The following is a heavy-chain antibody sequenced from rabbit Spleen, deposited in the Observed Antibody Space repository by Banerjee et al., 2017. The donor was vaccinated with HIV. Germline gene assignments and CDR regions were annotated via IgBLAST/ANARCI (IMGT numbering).Heavy chain of an antibody. V-gene: IGHV1S7*01. CDR3: ARDPAYASGSGDYIPDL. D-gene: IGHD1-1*01. J-gene: IGHJ3*01. CDR1: GFDFNNYY. Sequence: QLKESGGGLVQPGGSLKLSCKGSGFDFNNYYMSWVRQAPGKGLEWIGYIDPFFGTTYYASWVNGRFTISSHNAQNTLYLQLNSLTVADTATYFCARDPAYASGSGDYIPDLWGQGTLVTVS. CDR2: IDPFFGTT.